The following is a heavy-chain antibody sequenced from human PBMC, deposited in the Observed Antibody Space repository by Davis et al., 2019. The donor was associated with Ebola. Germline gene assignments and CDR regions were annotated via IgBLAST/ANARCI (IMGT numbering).Heavy chain of an antibody. Sequence: SETLSLTCTVSGGSISSSSYYWGWIRQPPGKGLEWIGSIYYSGSTYYNPSLKSRVTISVDTSKNQFSLKLSSVTAADTAVYYCARRLVTRERYYYYYYGIDVWGQGTTVTVSS. J-gene: IGHJ6*02. CDR1: GGSISSSSYY. V-gene: IGHV4-39*01. CDR3: ARRLVTRERYYYYYYGIDV. D-gene: IGHD1-26*01. CDR2: IYYSGST.